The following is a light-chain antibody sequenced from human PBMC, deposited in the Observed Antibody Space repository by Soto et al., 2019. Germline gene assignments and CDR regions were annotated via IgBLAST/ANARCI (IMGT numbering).Light chain of an antibody. CDR2: DTS. V-gene: IGKV3-11*01. J-gene: IGKJ4*01. CDR1: QSVSSTY. CDR3: QQRNRWPPVT. Sequence: EIVLTQSPGTLSLSPGERATLSCRASQSVSSTYLAWYQQKPGQAPRLLIYDTSNRATGVPVRFSGSGSGTDFTLTISSLEPEDFAVYYCQQRNRWPPVTFGGGTKVDIK.